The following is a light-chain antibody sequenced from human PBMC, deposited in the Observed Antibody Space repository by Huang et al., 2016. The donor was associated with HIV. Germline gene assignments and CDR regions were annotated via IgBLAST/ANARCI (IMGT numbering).Light chain of an antibody. Sequence: EILLTQSPATLSVSPGARVTLSCRASQTVSEHLAWFQQRPGQAPKPLIYGASNRATGIPPRFSGRGSGTEFGLTITNLQSEDFAVYFCHQYYTLPRTFGQGTKVEI. CDR2: GAS. J-gene: IGKJ1*01. V-gene: IGKV3-15*01. CDR1: QTVSEH. CDR3: HQYYTLPRT.